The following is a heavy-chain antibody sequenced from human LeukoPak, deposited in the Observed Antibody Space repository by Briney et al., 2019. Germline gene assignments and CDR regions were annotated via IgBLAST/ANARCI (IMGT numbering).Heavy chain of an antibody. J-gene: IGHJ4*02. Sequence: GGSLRLSCAASGLTFSTYAMNWVRQAPGKGLEWVSGVSGSGGSTYYADSVKGWFTISRDNSKNTVYLQMNSLRVEDTAVYYCAKAGASSGYYARHFDNWGQGTLVTVSS. V-gene: IGHV3-23*01. D-gene: IGHD3-22*01. CDR2: VSGSGGST. CDR1: GLTFSTYA. CDR3: AKAGASSGYYARHFDN.